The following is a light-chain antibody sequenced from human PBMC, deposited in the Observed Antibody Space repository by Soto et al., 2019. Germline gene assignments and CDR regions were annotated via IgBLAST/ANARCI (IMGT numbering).Light chain of an antibody. Sequence: DIQMTQSPSTLSASVGDRVTITCRASQSIGTYLAWYQQKPGKPPKLLIYKASSLESGVPLRFSGSGSGTEFTLTISSLQPDDFATYYCQQYKIYSRTFGQGTKVEIK. V-gene: IGKV1-5*03. CDR3: QQYKIYSRT. CDR2: KAS. J-gene: IGKJ1*01. CDR1: QSIGTY.